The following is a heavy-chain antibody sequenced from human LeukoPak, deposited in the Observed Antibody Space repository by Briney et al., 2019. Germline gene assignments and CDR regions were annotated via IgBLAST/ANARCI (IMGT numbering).Heavy chain of an antibody. CDR2: INPNSGGT. CDR1: GYTFTGYY. CDR3: ARGGITMVRGVIILSPYYYMDV. V-gene: IGHV1-2*02. J-gene: IGHJ6*03. D-gene: IGHD3-10*01. Sequence: ASVKVSCKASGYTFTGYYMHWVRQAPGQGLEWMGWINPNSGGTNYAQKFQGRVTITADESTSTAYMELSSLRSEDTAVYYCARGGITMVRGVIILSPYYYMDVWGKGTTVTVSS.